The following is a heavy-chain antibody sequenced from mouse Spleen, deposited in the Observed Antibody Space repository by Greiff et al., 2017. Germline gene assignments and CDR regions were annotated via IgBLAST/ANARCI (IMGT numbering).Heavy chain of an antibody. CDR1: GYAFSSYW. J-gene: IGHJ2*01. D-gene: IGHD2-2*01. CDR3: ARRGSTMVTTGYYFDY. CDR2: IYPGDGDT. V-gene: IGHV1-80*01. Sequence: QVQLQQSGAELVKPGASVKISCKASGYAFSSYWMNWVKQRPGKGLEWIGQIYPGDGDTNYNGKFKGKATLTADKSSSTAYMQLSSLTSEDSAVYFCARRGSTMVTTGYYFDYWGQGTTLTVSS.